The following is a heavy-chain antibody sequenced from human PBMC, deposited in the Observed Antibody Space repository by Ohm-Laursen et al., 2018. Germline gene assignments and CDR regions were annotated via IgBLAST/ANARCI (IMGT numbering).Heavy chain of an antibody. CDR3: ARDRHLDDAFDI. Sequence: TLSLTCPVSGGSMRSYYWSWIRQPPGKGLEWIGYIYHSGSTTYNPSLKSPVTISIDTSKRQFSLKLSSVTAADTAVYYCARDRHLDDAFDIWGQGTKVTVSS. J-gene: IGHJ3*02. D-gene: IGHD3-3*01. CDR2: IYHSGST. V-gene: IGHV4-59*01. CDR1: GGSMRSYY.